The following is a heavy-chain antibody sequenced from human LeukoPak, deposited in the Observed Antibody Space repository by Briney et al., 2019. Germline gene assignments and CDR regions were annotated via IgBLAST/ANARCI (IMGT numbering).Heavy chain of an antibody. Sequence: GGSLRLSCAASGFTFSSYAMHWVRQAPGKGLEWVAVISYDGSNKYYADSVKGRFTISRDNSKNTLYLQMNSLRAEDTAVYYCAKGAGYSSGWYEVYWGQGTLVTVSS. D-gene: IGHD6-19*01. CDR3: AKGAGYSSGWYEVY. J-gene: IGHJ4*02. V-gene: IGHV3-30*04. CDR2: ISYDGSNK. CDR1: GFTFSSYA.